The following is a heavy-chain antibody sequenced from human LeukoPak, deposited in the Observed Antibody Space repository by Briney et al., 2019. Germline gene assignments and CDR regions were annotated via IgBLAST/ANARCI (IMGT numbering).Heavy chain of an antibody. CDR2: IKQTASET. Sequence: GGSLRLPCVASGFPFSPIWMSWVRQAPGKGLEWVAMIKQTASETHYVDSVRGRYSISRDSAKSSLYLQMNSLKADDTAVYYCASLDTALIQTGGYWGQGTLVTVSS. D-gene: IGHD5-18*01. CDR1: GFPFSPIW. J-gene: IGHJ4*02. CDR3: ASLDTALIQTGGY. V-gene: IGHV3-7*01.